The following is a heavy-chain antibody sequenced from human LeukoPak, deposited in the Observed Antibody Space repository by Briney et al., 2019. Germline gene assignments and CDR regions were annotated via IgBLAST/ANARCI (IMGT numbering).Heavy chain of an antibody. Sequence: GGSLRLSCATSGFPFSDFSMSWVRQAPGKGLEWISTTKSGGTSTYYAVSVKGRFPISRDNSKNTLYLQMSSLRVEDTAVYYCAKQSYARSLGEGGPGALVSVSS. J-gene: IGHJ4*02. CDR2: TKSGGTST. CDR3: AKQSYARSLGE. D-gene: IGHD2-8*01. CDR1: GFPFSDFS. V-gene: IGHV3-23*01.